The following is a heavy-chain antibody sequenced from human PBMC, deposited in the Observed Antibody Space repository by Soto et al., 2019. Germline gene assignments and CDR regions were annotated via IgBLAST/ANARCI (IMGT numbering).Heavy chain of an antibody. CDR3: ARDVYEILGRVVRRLDS. J-gene: IGHJ4*02. Sequence: PGGSLRLSCAASGFTFGYYWMTWGRQAPGKGLEWVANLKLDGRERYYVDSVKGRFSVSRDNAKNSLYLQMNNLRPEDTAVYYCARDVYEILGRVVRRLDSWGQGTLVTVSS. CDR1: GFTFGYYW. V-gene: IGHV3-7*05. CDR2: LKLDGRER. D-gene: IGHD2-8*01.